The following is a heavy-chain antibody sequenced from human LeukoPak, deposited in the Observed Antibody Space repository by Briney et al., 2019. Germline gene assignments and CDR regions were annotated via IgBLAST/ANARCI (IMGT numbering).Heavy chain of an antibody. J-gene: IGHJ4*02. D-gene: IGHD2-15*01. CDR1: GFTFSKAW. Sequence: GGSLRLSCAASGFTFSKAWVTWVRQAPGKGLEWVGRSKSKTDGGTTGYGAPVKGRFSISRDDSKSTLYLQMNSLKTGDTAVYYCATDGYCSAGSCYSYDNWGQGTLVTVSP. CDR3: ATDGYCSAGSCYSYDN. CDR2: SKSKTDGGTT. V-gene: IGHV3-15*01.